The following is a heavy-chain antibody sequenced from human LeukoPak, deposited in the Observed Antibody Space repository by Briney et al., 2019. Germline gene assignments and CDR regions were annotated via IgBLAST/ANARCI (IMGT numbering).Heavy chain of an antibody. CDR2: ISSSGSTI. CDR1: GFTFSDYC. Sequence: GGSLRLSCAASGFTFSDYCMSWIRQAPGKGLEWVSYISSSGSTIYYADSVKGRFTISGDNAKNSLYLQMNSLRAEDTAVYYCARDRTDSSGYYNTWGQGTLVTVSS. CDR3: ARDRTDSSGYYNT. J-gene: IGHJ5*02. D-gene: IGHD3-22*01. V-gene: IGHV3-11*01.